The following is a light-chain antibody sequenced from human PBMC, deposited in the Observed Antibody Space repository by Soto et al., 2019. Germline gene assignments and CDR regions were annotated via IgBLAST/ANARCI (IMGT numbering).Light chain of an antibody. CDR3: QQYNTYPLS. CDR2: KAS. CDR1: QSISTL. V-gene: IGKV1-5*03. Sequence: DIQMTQSPSTLSASVGDRVTITCRASQSISTLLAWYQQKPGKAPKLLIYKASNLEGGVPSRFSGSGSGTVFIITINSLQPDDFATYYCQQYNTYPLSFGGGTTVEIK. J-gene: IGKJ4*01.